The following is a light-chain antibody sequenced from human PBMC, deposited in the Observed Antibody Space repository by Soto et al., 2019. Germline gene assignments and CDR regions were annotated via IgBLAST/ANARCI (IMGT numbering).Light chain of an antibody. CDR3: QKYDSSPRT. J-gene: IGKJ1*01. CDR1: QGISNY. CDR2: AAS. V-gene: IGKV1-27*01. Sequence: DIQLTQSPSSLSASVGDRVTITCRASQGISNYLAWYQQKPGKAPKLLIYAASTLHSGVPSRFSGTGSGTQFTLTISSLQPEDDATFFCQKYDSSPRTFGQGTKVEIK.